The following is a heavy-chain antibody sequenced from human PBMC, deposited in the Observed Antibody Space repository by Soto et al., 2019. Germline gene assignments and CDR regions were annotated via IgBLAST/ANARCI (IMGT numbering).Heavy chain of an antibody. V-gene: IGHV1-69*13. CDR1: GGTFSSYA. J-gene: IGHJ6*02. CDR3: ARDHSDIVVVPAAITVHYYYYYGMDV. Sequence: SVKVSCKASGGTFSSYAISWVRQAPGQGLEWMGGIIPIFGTANYAQKFQGRVTITADESTSTAYMELSSLRSEDTAVYYCARDHSDIVVVPAAITVHYYYYYGMDVWGQGTTVTVYS. CDR2: IIPIFGTA. D-gene: IGHD2-2*01.